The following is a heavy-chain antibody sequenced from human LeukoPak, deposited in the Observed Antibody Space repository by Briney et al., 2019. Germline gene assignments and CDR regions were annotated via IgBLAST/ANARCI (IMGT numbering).Heavy chain of an antibody. Sequence: PGGSLRLSCAASGFTFSSYSMNWVRQAPGKGLEWVSGISGSGGSTYYADSVKGRFTISRDSSKNTLYLQMNSLRPEDTAVYYCARVPSSGQWLAFDCWGQGTLVTVSS. CDR2: ISGSGGST. CDR3: ARVPSSGQWLAFDC. J-gene: IGHJ4*02. V-gene: IGHV3-23*01. CDR1: GFTFSSYS. D-gene: IGHD6-19*01.